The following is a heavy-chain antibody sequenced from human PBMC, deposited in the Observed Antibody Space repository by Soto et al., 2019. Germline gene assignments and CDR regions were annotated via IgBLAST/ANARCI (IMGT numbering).Heavy chain of an antibody. Sequence: SETLSLTCSVSGDSISSSSQYWGWIRQPPGKGLEWIGSIHYSGTSYYNPSLKSRVTIFVDTSKNQLSLKLSSVTAADTAVYYCARDLGIGVAARPAPPIWGQGTMVTVSS. CDR3: ARDLGIGVAARPAPPI. J-gene: IGHJ3*02. V-gene: IGHV4-39*02. D-gene: IGHD6-6*01. CDR1: GDSISSSSQY. CDR2: IHYSGTS.